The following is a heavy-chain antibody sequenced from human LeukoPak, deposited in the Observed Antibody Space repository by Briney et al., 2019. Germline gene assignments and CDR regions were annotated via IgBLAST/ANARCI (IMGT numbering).Heavy chain of an antibody. J-gene: IGHJ3*02. V-gene: IGHV5-51*01. D-gene: IGHD3-9*01. Sequence: GEALQISSKGSGYSFTSYWIGWGRRMPGKGLEGMGMIYPGDSDTRYSPSFQGQVTISADKSISTAYLQWSSLKASDTAMYYCATSYYDILTAPTHGYAFDIWGQGTMVTVSS. CDR2: IYPGDSDT. CDR1: GYSFTSYW. CDR3: ATSYYDILTAPTHGYAFDI.